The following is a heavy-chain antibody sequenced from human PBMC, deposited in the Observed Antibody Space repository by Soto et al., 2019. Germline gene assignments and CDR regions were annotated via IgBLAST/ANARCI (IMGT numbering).Heavy chain of an antibody. D-gene: IGHD2-2*01. J-gene: IGHJ6*02. V-gene: IGHV3-30-3*01. CDR1: GFTFSSYA. CDR3: ARQYQLLPTYYYYGMDV. CDR2: ISYDGSNK. Sequence: HPGGSLRLSCAASGFTFSSYAMHWVRQAPGKGLEWVAVISYDGSNKYYADSVKGRFTISRDNSKNTLYLQMNSLRAEDTAVYYCARQYQLLPTYYYYGMDVWGQGTTVTVSS.